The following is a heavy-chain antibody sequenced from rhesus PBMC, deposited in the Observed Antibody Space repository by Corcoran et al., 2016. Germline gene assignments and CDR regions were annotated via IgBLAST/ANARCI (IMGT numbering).Heavy chain of an antibody. Sequence: QLQLQESGPGLVKPSETLSLTCAVSGGSVSSSHWWSWIRPPPGKGLEWIGRIFGSGGSLNSNPAIPSRVTSSTATSKNQFSLKVSSVTAADTAVYYCARSTSILWAEYFEFWGQGALVTVSS. J-gene: IGHJ1*01. CDR3: ARSTSILWAEYFEF. CDR2: IFGSGGSL. V-gene: IGHV4-57*01. D-gene: IGHD2-39*01. CDR1: GGSVSSSHW.